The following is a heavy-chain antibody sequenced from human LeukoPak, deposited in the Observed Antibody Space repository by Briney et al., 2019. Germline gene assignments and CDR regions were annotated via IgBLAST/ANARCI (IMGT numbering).Heavy chain of an antibody. V-gene: IGHV3-21*01. D-gene: IGHD1-26*01. Sequence: GGSLRLSCVASGFSLSSYNMNWVRQAPGKGLEWVSSISTSSYYIYYTDSVRGRFIISRDNSKNTLYLQMNSLRAEDTAVYYCAKVRWDHRELLLALDYWGQGTLVTVSS. CDR2: ISTSSYYI. CDR1: GFSLSSYN. J-gene: IGHJ4*02. CDR3: AKVRWDHRELLLALDY.